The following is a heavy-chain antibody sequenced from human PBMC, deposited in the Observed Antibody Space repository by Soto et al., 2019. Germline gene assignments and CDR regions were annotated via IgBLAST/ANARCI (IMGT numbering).Heavy chain of an antibody. CDR1: GFTFSSYW. V-gene: IGHV3-74*01. Sequence: EVQLVESGGGLVQPGGSLRLSCVASGFTFSSYWMHWVRQVPGGGLVWVSRINTDGCETDYADSVKGRFTVSRDNAKNTQYLQMNSLRAEDTAVYFCARDGEGYWGQGTLVTVSS. CDR3: ARDGEGY. CDR2: INTDGCET. D-gene: IGHD2-15*01. J-gene: IGHJ4*02.